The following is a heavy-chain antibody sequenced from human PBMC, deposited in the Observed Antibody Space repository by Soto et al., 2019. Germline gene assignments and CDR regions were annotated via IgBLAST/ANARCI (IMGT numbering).Heavy chain of an antibody. Sequence: AGTLTLSCAVSGYSFSSVYYWDSIRQPPRKGMEWVESIYHSGNNYYNTSIKSRVTISVDNSKNQFSLKLSSVTAADSAVYYCETADSVGYHPYF. D-gene: IGHD5-12*01. CDR1: GYSFSSVYY. CDR3: ETADSVGYHPYF. V-gene: IGHV4-38-2*01. J-gene: IGHJ4*01. CDR2: IYHSGNN.